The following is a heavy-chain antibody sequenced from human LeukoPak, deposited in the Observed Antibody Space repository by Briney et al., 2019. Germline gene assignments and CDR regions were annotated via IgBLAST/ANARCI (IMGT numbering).Heavy chain of an antibody. Sequence: SETLSLTCAVYGGSFSGYYWSWIRQPPGKGLEWIGEINHSGSTNYNPSLKSRVTISVDTSKNQFSLKLSSVTAADTAVYYCARGRGIVGATTSPPFDYWGQRTLVTVSS. V-gene: IGHV4-34*01. CDR1: GGSFSGYY. D-gene: IGHD1-26*01. J-gene: IGHJ4*02. CDR3: ARGRGIVGATTSPPFDY. CDR2: INHSGST.